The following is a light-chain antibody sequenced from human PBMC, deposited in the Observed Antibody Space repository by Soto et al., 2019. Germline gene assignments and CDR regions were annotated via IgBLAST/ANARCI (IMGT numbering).Light chain of an antibody. CDR2: GAS. J-gene: IGKJ1*01. CDR3: QQYNLWHTET. Sequence: EILLTQSPGTLSLSPGERATLSCGASQSVSSSYLAWYQQRPGQAPRLLIFGASTRATGIPARFTGSGSGTEFILTISSLKSEDSAVYYCQQYNLWHTETFGHGTKVDIK. V-gene: IGKV3-20*01. CDR1: QSVSSSY.